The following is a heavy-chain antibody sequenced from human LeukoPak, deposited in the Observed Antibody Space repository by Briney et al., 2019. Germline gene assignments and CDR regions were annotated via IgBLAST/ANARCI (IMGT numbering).Heavy chain of an antibody. D-gene: IGHD6-19*01. V-gene: IGHV3-23*01. CDR1: GFTFSNYA. J-gene: IGHJ4*02. CDR2: NSGSGDDT. Sequence: PGGSLRLSCAASGFTFSNYAMTWVRQAPGKGLEWVSSNSGSGDDTYYADSVKGRFTISRDNSKNTLYLQMNSLRAEDTAVYYCAKDRGSSGWYGYWGQGTLVTVSS. CDR3: AKDRGSSGWYGY.